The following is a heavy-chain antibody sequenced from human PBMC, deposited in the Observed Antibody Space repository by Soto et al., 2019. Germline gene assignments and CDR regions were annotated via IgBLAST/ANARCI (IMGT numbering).Heavy chain of an antibody. CDR3: ARHSSYYYDSSAYYDS. CDR1: GAPISTGNW. D-gene: IGHD3-22*01. V-gene: IGHV4-4*02. CDR2: IYHGGNT. J-gene: IGHJ5*01. Sequence: QVHLQESGPRLVQSSGTLSLTCGVSGAPISTGNWWTWVRQSPGKGLEWIGEIYHGGNTNYRPSLKSRVTISVDKSKTQFSLRLTSVTAADTAVYYCARHSSYYYDSSAYYDSWGQGILVTVSS.